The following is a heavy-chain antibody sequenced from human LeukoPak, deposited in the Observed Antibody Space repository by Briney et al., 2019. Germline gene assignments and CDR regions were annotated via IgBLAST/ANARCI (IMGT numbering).Heavy chain of an antibody. CDR1: GFTFSSYN. CDR2: ITSGSSYI. CDR3: ASRSSWIYYMDV. D-gene: IGHD6-13*01. V-gene: IGHV3-21*01. Sequence: GGSLRLSCAASGFTFSSYNMNWVRQAPGQGLEWVSSITSGSSYIYYADSVKGRFTISRDNARNSLYLQMNSLRAEDTAVYYCASRSSWIYYMDVWGKGTTVTISS. J-gene: IGHJ6*03.